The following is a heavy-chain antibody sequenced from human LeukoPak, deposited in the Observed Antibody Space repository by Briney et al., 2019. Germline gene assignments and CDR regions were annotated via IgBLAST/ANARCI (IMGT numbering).Heavy chain of an antibody. CDR3: ARPDYDDDDSSGTHD. V-gene: IGHV1-2*02. D-gene: IGHD4-17*01. CDR1: GYTFIDSY. Sequence: ASVKVSCKTSGYTFIDSYIHWVRQAPGQGLEWMGWINPNNGDTIYAQKFQDRVKMTRDPSITTAYMELTKLRSDDTAVYYCARPDYDDDDSSGTHDWGQGTLATVSS. CDR2: INPNNGDT. J-gene: IGHJ4*02.